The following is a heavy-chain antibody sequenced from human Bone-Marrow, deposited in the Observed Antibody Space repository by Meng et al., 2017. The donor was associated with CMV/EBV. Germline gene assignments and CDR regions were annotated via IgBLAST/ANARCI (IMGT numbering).Heavy chain of an antibody. Sequence: ASVKVSCKASGYTFTSYGISWVRQAPGQGLEWMGWISAYNGNTNYAQKLQGRVTMTTDTSTSTAYMELRSLRSDDTAVYYCAREMDNSDFWSGYGYYYYGMDAWGQGTTVTVSS. CDR2: ISAYNGNT. D-gene: IGHD3-3*01. CDR1: GYTFTSYG. J-gene: IGHJ6*02. CDR3: AREMDNSDFWSGYGYYYYGMDA. V-gene: IGHV1-18*01.